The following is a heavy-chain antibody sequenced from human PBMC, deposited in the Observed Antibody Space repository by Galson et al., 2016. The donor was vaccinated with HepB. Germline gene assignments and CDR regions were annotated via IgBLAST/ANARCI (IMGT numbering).Heavy chain of an antibody. Sequence: SLRLSCAASGFTFGDYYMSWIRQAPGKGLEWVSYISGSSGYRNYADTVKGRFTISRDNAKNSLYLQLNSLRAEDTAVYYCARAVDSPLEVHFDYWGQGTLVTVSS. V-gene: IGHV3-11*06. D-gene: IGHD5-18*01. CDR2: ISGSSGYR. J-gene: IGHJ4*02. CDR1: GFTFGDYY. CDR3: ARAVDSPLEVHFDY.